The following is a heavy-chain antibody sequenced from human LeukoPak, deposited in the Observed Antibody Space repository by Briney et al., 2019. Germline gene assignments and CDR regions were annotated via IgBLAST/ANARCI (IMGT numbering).Heavy chain of an antibody. CDR1: GYTFTSYD. CDR2: MNPNNGNT. V-gene: IGHV1-8*01. CDR3: ARVAGHWNYVNYYYYPYMDV. D-gene: IGHD1-7*01. J-gene: IGHJ6*03. Sequence: ASVKVSCKASGYTFTSYDINWVRQATGQGLEWMGLMNPNNGNTGYAQKFQGRVTMTRNTSISTAYMELSSLRSEDTAVYYCARVAGHWNYVNYYYYPYMDVWGKGTTVTVSS.